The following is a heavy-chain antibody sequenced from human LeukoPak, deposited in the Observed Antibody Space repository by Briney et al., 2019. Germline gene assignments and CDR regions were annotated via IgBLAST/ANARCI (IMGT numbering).Heavy chain of an antibody. Sequence: PSETLSLTCAVYGGSFSGYYWSWIRQPPGKGLEWIGEINHSGSTNYNPSLKSRVTISVDTSKNQFSLKLSSVTAADTAVYYCARRRQLDRSGPQRAFDIWGQGTMVTVSS. V-gene: IGHV4-34*01. D-gene: IGHD6-13*01. CDR3: ARRRQLDRSGPQRAFDI. J-gene: IGHJ3*02. CDR1: GGSFSGYY. CDR2: INHSGST.